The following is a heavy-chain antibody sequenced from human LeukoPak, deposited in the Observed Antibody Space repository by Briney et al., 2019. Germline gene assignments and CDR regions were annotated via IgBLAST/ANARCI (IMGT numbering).Heavy chain of an antibody. CDR3: AKDVVKNTGWYGFFQH. Sequence: GGSLRLSCAASGFTFSSYAMSWVRLAPGKGLEWVSSISAGGNSTYSADSVKGRFTISRDNSKNTLYLQMNSLRAGDTAVYYCAKDVVKNTGWYGFFQHWGQGTLVTVSS. CDR2: ISAGGNST. J-gene: IGHJ1*01. D-gene: IGHD6-19*01. CDR1: GFTFSSYA. V-gene: IGHV3-23*01.